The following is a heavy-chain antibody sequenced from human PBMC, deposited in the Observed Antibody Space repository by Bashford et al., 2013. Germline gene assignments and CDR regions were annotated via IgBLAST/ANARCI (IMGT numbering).Heavy chain of an antibody. CDR3: ARILDHITVVRGTIVTLYAMDV. D-gene: IGHD3-10*01. CDR2: IFSNDKK. J-gene: IGHJ6*02. V-gene: IGHV2-26*01. Sequence: WIRQPPGKALEWLAHIFSNDKKVYSTSLKSRVTISSDTSRSQVVLTMTNMDPVDTATYYCARILDHITVVRGTIVTLYAMDVWGQGTTVTVSS.